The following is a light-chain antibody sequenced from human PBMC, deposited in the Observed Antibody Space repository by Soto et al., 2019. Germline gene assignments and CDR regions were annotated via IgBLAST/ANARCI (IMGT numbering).Light chain of an antibody. J-gene: IGKJ2*01. Sequence: EIVLTQSPGTLSLSPGERATLSCRASQSVSSSYLAWYQQKPGQAPRLLIYGASSRATGIPDRFSGSGSGTDFTLTISRLEPEDFAVEYCQQYGSSLLMYTFGQGTKLEIK. CDR1: QSVSSSY. CDR3: QQYGSSLLMYT. V-gene: IGKV3-20*01. CDR2: GAS.